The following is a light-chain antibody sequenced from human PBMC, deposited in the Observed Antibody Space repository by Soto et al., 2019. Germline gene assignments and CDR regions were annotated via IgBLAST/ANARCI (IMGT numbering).Light chain of an antibody. Sequence: IQLTQSPSSLSASVGDRVTITCRASQGISSYLAWYQQKPGKAPKLLIYAASTLQSGVPSRFSGSGSGTDFTLTISYLQPEDFATYYCQQLNSYPRGYTFGQGTKLEIK. CDR3: QQLNSYPRGYT. CDR1: QGISSY. J-gene: IGKJ2*01. V-gene: IGKV1-9*01. CDR2: AAS.